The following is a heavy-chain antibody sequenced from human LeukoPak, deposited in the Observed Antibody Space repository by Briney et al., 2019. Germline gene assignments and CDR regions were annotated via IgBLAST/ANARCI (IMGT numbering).Heavy chain of an antibody. J-gene: IGHJ6*03. Sequence: KPSETLSLTCTVSDVSISSYYWSWIRQPPGKGLEWIGYIYYIGSTIYNPSLKSRVTMSVDTSKNQFSLKLSSVTAADTAVYYCARLPTTVTTRYMDVWGKGTTVTVSS. V-gene: IGHV4-59*12. CDR3: ARLPTTVTTRYMDV. CDR2: IYYIGST. CDR1: DVSISSYY. D-gene: IGHD4-11*01.